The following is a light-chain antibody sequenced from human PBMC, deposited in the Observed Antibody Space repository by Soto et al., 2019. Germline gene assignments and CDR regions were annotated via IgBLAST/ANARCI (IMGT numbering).Light chain of an antibody. CDR2: DVS. J-gene: IGKJ1*01. V-gene: IGKV3-15*01. CDR1: QSVSNY. CDR3: QQYNSWPQT. Sequence: IVLTQSPATLSLSTGERATLSCRASQSVSNYLAWYQQKPGQAPRLLIYDVSTGATGIPARFSGRRSGTEFTLTISSLQSEDFGVYYCQQYNSWPQTFGQGTKVDIK.